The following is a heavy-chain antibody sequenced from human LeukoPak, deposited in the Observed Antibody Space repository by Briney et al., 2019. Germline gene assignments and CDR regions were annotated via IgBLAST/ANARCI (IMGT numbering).Heavy chain of an antibody. Sequence: GSLRLSCAASGFTFSDYNMRWIRQAPGKGLEWVSSISRSGSTKYYADSVKGRFTISRDNAKNSLFLQMNSLGPEDTAVYYCARDPYSGNYGNYYYYYMDVWGKGTTVTISS. D-gene: IGHD1-26*01. CDR2: ISRSGSTK. V-gene: IGHV3-11*04. CDR1: GFTFSDYN. CDR3: ARDPYSGNYGNYYYYYMDV. J-gene: IGHJ6*03.